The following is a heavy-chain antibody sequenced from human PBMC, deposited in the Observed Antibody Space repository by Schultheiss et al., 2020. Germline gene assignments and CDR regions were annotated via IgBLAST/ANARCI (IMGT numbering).Heavy chain of an antibody. CDR3: ARGITGTTYYYYGMDV. D-gene: IGHD1-7*01. Sequence: SETLSLTCTVSGGSVSSGSYYWSWIRQPPGKGLEWIGYIYYSGSTNYNPSLKSRLTLSADMSQNQFSLKLSSVTAADTAVYYCARGITGTTYYYYGMDVWGQGTTVTVSS. J-gene: IGHJ6*02. CDR2: IYYSGST. CDR1: GGSVSSGSYY. V-gene: IGHV4-61*01.